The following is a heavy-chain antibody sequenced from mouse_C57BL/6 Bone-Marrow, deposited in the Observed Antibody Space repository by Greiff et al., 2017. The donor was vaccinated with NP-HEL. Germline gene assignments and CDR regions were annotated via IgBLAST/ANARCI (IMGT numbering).Heavy chain of an antibody. V-gene: IGHV1-15*01. Sequence: QVQLQQSGAELVRPGASVTLSCKASGYTFTDYEMHWVKQTPVHGLEWIGAIDPETGGPAYNQKFKGKALLTADKSSSTAYLELRSLTSEDSAVYYCTATVVRDYAMDYWGQGTSVTVSS. J-gene: IGHJ4*01. CDR1: GYTFTDYE. D-gene: IGHD1-1*01. CDR3: TATVVRDYAMDY. CDR2: IDPETGGP.